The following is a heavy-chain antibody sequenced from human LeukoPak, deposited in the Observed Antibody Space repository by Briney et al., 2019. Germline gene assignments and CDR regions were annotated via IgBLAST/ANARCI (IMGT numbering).Heavy chain of an antibody. CDR2: ISYDGSNK. CDR1: GFTFSSYA. Sequence: GGSLRLSCAASGFTFSSYAMHWVRQAPGKGLEWVAVISYDGSNKYYADSVKGRFTISRDNSKNTLYLQMNSLRAEDTAVYYCARVNWNYPYYFDYWGQGTLVTVSS. V-gene: IGHV3-30-3*01. D-gene: IGHD1-7*01. J-gene: IGHJ4*02. CDR3: ARVNWNYPYYFDY.